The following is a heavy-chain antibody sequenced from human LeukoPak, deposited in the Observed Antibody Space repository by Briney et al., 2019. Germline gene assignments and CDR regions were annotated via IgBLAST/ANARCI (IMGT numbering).Heavy chain of an antibody. J-gene: IGHJ4*02. D-gene: IGHD3-3*01. CDR3: ARLRFDFWSGYTHPYFDY. CDR2: IYYSGTT. V-gene: IGHV4-39*01. Sequence: PSETLSLTCTVSGGSISSSSYSWGWIRQPPGKGLEWIGSIYYSGTTYYNPSLKSRVTISVDTSKIQFSLKLSSVAATDTAVYFCARLRFDFWSGYTHPYFDYWGQGTLVTVPS. CDR1: GGSISSSSYS.